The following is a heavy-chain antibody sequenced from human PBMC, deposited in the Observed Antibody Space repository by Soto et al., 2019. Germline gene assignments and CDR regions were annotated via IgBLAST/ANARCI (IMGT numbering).Heavy chain of an antibody. Sequence: TSETLSLTGAVSGGSISSGGYSWSWIRQPPGKGLEWIGYIYHSGSTYYNPSLKSRVTISVARSKNQFSLKLSSVTAADTAVYYCARELPRDGLDYWGQGTLVTVSS. J-gene: IGHJ4*02. CDR2: IYHSGST. V-gene: IGHV4-30-2*01. CDR1: GGSISSGGYS. CDR3: ARELPRDGLDY.